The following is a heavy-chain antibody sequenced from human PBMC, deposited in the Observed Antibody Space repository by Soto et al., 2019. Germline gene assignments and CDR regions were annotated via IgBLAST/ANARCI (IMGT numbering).Heavy chain of an antibody. CDR1: GGSFSGYY. Sequence: PSETLSLTCAVYGGSFSGYYWSWIRQPPGKGLEWIGEINHSGSTNYNPSLKSRVTISVDTSKNQFSLKLSSVTAADTAVYYCARGIYCTNGVCYTRFDYWGQGTLVTVSS. D-gene: IGHD2-8*01. CDR2: INHSGST. CDR3: ARGIYCTNGVCYTRFDY. V-gene: IGHV4-34*01. J-gene: IGHJ4*02.